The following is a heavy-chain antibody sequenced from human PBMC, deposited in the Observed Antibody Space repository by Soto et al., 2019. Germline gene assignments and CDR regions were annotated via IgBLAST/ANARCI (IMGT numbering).Heavy chain of an antibody. D-gene: IGHD3-16*02. CDR1: GFILRNYW. V-gene: IGHV3-7*03. Sequence: EVQLVESGGGLVQPGGSLRLSCADSGFILRNYWMSWVRQAPGMGLQWVASIKEDGSEKYYVDPVKGRFTISRENVKNSLYLQMNSLRAEDTAVYYCARYRSLDPWGQGILVTVSS. CDR3: ARYRSLDP. J-gene: IGHJ5*02. CDR2: IKEDGSEK.